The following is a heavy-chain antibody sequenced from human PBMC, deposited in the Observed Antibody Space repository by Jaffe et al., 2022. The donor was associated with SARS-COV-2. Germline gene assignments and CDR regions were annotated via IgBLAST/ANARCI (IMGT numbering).Heavy chain of an antibody. D-gene: IGHD2-15*01. CDR3: ARLDIVVVVAATD. CDR2: IYYSGST. Sequence: QLQLQESGPGLVKPSETLSLTCTVSGGSISSSSYYWGWIRQPPGKGLEWIGSIYYSGSTYYNPSLKSRVTISVDTSKNQFSLKLSSVTAADTAVYYCARLDIVVVVAATDWGQGTLVTVSS. J-gene: IGHJ4*02. CDR1: GGSISSSSYY. V-gene: IGHV4-39*01.